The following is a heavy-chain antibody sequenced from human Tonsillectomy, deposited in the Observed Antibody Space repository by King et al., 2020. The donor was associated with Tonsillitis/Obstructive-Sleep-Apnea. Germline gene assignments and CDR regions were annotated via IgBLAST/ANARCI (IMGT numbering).Heavy chain of an antibody. V-gene: IGHV3-9*01. J-gene: IGHJ6*03. CDR2: ISWDSGSI. CDR3: AVDGENYYFYYMDV. D-gene: IGHD2-21*01. CDR1: GFTFDDYA. Sequence: VQLVESGGGLVQPGGSLRLSCAASGFTFDDYAMHWVRQAPGKGLEWVSGISWDSGSIGYAASVKGRFTISRDNAKNSLYLQMNGMRPEETALYYFAVDGENYYFYYMDVWGKGTTVTVSS.